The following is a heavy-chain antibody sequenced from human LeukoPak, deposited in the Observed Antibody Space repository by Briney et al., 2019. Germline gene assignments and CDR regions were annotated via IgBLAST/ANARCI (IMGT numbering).Heavy chain of an antibody. V-gene: IGHV3-48*04. CDR3: ARDEALWFGEREETYYGMDV. CDR1: GSTFNYYS. CDR2: ITTSSSTI. J-gene: IGHJ6*02. D-gene: IGHD3-10*01. Sequence: GGSLRLSCAASGSTFNYYSMNWVRQAPGKGLEWISFITTSSSTIYYADSVKGRFTISRDNAKNSLYLQMSSLRVEDTAVYYCARDEALWFGEREETYYGMDVWGQGTTVTVSS.